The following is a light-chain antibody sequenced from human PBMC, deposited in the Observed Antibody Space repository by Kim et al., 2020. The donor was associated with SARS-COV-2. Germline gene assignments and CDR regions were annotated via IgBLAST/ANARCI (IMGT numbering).Light chain of an antibody. V-gene: IGKV1-27*01. CDR3: QKYYSAPWT. CDR1: QGVANS. Sequence: ASVGDRVTITCRASQGVANSLAWYQQKPGKVPNVLIYAASTLQSGVPSRFSGSGSGTDFTLTISSLQPEDVATYYCQKYYSAPWTFGQGTKVDIK. CDR2: AAS. J-gene: IGKJ1*01.